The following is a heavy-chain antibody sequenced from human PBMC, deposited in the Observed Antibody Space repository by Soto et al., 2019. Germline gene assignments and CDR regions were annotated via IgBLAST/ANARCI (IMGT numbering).Heavy chain of an antibody. J-gene: IGHJ4*02. Sequence: EVQLVESGGGLVQPGGSLRLSCAASGFTFGSYDMHWVRQSTGKGLEWVSSISTTADTYYPDFVKGRFTISRENAKNSLYLQMNFLRAEDTALYFCARGARENSAYYYVGPDYWGQGTLVTVSS. D-gene: IGHD3-22*01. CDR3: ARGARENSAYYYVGPDY. CDR2: ISTTADT. CDR1: GFTFGSYD. V-gene: IGHV3-13*01.